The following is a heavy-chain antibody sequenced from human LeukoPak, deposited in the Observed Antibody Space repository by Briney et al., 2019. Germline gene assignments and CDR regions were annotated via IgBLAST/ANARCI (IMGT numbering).Heavy chain of an antibody. D-gene: IGHD1-26*01. Sequence: SETLSLTCGVSGGSISGTNWWRCVRQPPGQGLEWIGEISLAGQTNFNPSLNGRVTMSLDKSSNKRCLHLTSVTAADTATYFCSRESGPFCPFGYWGQGTLVIVSS. CDR3: SRESGPFCPFGY. CDR2: ISLAGQT. V-gene: IGHV4/OR15-8*02. CDR1: GGSISGTNW. J-gene: IGHJ4*02.